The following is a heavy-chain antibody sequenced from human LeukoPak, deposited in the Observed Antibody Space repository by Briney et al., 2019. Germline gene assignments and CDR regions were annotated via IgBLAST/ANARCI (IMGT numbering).Heavy chain of an antibody. CDR1: GGSISSGSYY. V-gene: IGHV4-61*02. CDR3: ARVVEDYYDSSGFYYFDY. Sequence: SETLSLTCTVSGGSISSGSYYWSWIRQPAGKGLEWIGRIYTSGSTNYNPSLKRRVTISVDTSKNQFSLKLSSVTAADTAVYYCARVVEDYYDSSGFYYFDYWGQGTLVTVSS. CDR2: IYTSGST. D-gene: IGHD3-22*01. J-gene: IGHJ4*02.